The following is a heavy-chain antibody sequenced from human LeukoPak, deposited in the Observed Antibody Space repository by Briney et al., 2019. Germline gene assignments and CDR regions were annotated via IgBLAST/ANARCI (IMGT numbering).Heavy chain of an antibody. V-gene: IGHV1-2*02. CDR3: ARDGVVPAAKSSYYYYYYMDV. CDR2: INPNSGGT. J-gene: IGHJ6*03. CDR1: GYTFTGYY. Sequence: ASVKVSCKASGYTFTGYYMHWVRQAPGQGLEWMGWINPNSGGTNYAQKFQGRVTMTRDTSISTAYMELSRLRSDDTAVYYCARDGVVPAAKSSYYYYYYMDVWGKGTTVTVSS. D-gene: IGHD2-2*01.